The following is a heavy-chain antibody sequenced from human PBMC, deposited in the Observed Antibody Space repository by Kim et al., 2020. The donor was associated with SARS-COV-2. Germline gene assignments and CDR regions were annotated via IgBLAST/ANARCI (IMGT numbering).Heavy chain of an antibody. Sequence: GGSLRLSCAASGFTFSTHWMHWVRQAPGKGLVWVSRISNDGTSTYYADSVMGRFTISRDNAKNTLYLQMNSLRAEDTAVYYCVRESDSSGYYLAHFDYWGQGTLVTASS. J-gene: IGHJ4*02. CDR2: ISNDGTST. CDR3: VRESDSSGYYLAHFDY. D-gene: IGHD3-22*01. V-gene: IGHV3-74*01. CDR1: GFTFSTHW.